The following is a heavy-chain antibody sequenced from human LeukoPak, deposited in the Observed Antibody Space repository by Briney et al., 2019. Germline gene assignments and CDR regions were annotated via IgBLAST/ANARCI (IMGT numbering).Heavy chain of an antibody. CDR3: AKELYCSGGSCNY. J-gene: IGHJ4*02. CDR1: RFTFSSYA. CDR2: ISGSGGST. V-gene: IGHV3-23*01. D-gene: IGHD2-15*01. Sequence: GGSLRLSCAASRFTFSSYAMSCVSQAPGKGLEWVSAISGSGGSTYYADSVKSRFTISRDNSKNTLYLQMNSLRAEDTAVYYCAKELYCSGGSCNYWGQGTLVTVSS.